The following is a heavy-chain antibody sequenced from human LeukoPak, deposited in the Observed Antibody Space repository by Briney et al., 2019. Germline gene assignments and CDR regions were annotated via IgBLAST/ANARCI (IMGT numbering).Heavy chain of an antibody. J-gene: IGHJ4*02. D-gene: IGHD6-19*01. V-gene: IGHV3-21*01. CDR2: ISSSSSYI. Sequence: PGGSLRLSCAASGFTVSSNYMSWVRQAPGKGLEWVSSISSSSSYIYYADSVKGRFTISRDNAKNSLYLQMNSLRAEDTAVYYCARDSDLGSGWYVDFDYWGQGTLVTVSS. CDR3: ARDSDLGSGWYVDFDY. CDR1: GFTVSSNY.